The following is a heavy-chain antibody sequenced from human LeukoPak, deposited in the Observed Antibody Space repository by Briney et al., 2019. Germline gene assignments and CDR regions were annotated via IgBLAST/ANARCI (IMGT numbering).Heavy chain of an antibody. V-gene: IGHV4-30-4*01. CDR3: ARDRQEYDSSGYFDAFDI. Sequence: SQTLSLTCSVSGGSFSSGDYYWSWIRQPPGKGLEWIGYIYYSGSTYYNPSLKSRVTISVDTSKNQFSLKLSSVTAADTAVYYCARDRQEYDSSGYFDAFDIWGQGTMVTVSS. J-gene: IGHJ3*02. CDR1: GGSFSSGDYY. D-gene: IGHD3-22*01. CDR2: IYYSGST.